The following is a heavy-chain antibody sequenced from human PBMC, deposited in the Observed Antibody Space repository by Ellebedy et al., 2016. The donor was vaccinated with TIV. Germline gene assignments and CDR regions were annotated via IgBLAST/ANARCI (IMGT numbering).Heavy chain of an antibody. CDR2: IAYDGSNK. V-gene: IGHV3-30*18. J-gene: IGHJ4*02. Sequence: GESLKISCAASGFTFSSYWMHWVRQAPGKGLEWVAVIAYDGSNKYYADSVKGRFTISRDNSKYTLYLQMNSLRAEDTAVYYCAKDDWYSSSSSASLSGYWGQGTLVTVSS. D-gene: IGHD6-6*01. CDR1: GFTFSSYW. CDR3: AKDDWYSSSSSASLSGY.